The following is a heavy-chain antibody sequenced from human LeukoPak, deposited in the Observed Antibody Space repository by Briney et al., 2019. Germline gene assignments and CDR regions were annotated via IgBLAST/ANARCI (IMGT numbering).Heavy chain of an antibody. CDR3: ARNSGYDYGY. V-gene: IGHV1-18*04. CDR1: GYTFTDFY. Sequence: ASVKVSCKASGYTFTDFYIHWVRQAPGQGLEWMGWISGYNGNTNYAQKLQGRVTLTTDTSTSTAYMELRSLRSDDTAVYYCARNSGYDYGYWGQGTRVTVSS. D-gene: IGHD5-12*01. J-gene: IGHJ4*02. CDR2: ISGYNGNT.